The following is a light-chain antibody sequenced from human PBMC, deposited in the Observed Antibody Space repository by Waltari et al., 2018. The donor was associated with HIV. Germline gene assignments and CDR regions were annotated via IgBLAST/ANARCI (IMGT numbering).Light chain of an antibody. CDR2: LGS. V-gene: IGKV2-28*01. CDR1: QSLLHSNGNNY. Sequence: DIVMIQSPPSLPVTPGESASISCRSRQSLLHSNGNNYLDWYLQKPGKSPQILIYLGSDRAAGVPDRFSVSGSGTDLILKISRVEAEDVGVYYCMQALQTPDTFSQGTKLEIK. CDR3: MQALQTPDT. J-gene: IGKJ2*01.